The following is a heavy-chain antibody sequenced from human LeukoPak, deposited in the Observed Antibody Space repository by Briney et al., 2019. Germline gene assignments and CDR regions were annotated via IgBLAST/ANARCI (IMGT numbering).Heavy chain of an antibody. J-gene: IGHJ5*02. CDR2: IYPSGST. D-gene: IGHD4-17*01. Sequence: SETLSVTRTDPGGSISTYYWSWIRQPAGKGLEWIGRIYPSGSTNYNPSLKSRVTMSVDTSKNQFSLKLSSVTAADTAVYYCARDKAATGTYNWFDPWGQGALVTVSS. CDR1: GGSISTYY. CDR3: ARDKAATGTYNWFDP. V-gene: IGHV4-4*07.